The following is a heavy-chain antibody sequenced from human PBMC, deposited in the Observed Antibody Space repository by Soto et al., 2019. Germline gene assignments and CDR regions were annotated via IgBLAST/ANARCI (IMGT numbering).Heavy chain of an antibody. J-gene: IGHJ5*02. CDR2: ISGSGGST. Sequence: EVQLLESGGGLVQPGGSLRLSCAASGFTFSSYAMSWVRQAPGKGLEWVSAISGSGGSTYYADSVKGRFTISRDNSKNTLYLQMNRLRAEDTAVYYCASQGGSGWYYGWFDPWGQGTLVTVSS. V-gene: IGHV3-23*01. D-gene: IGHD6-19*01. CDR3: ASQGGSGWYYGWFDP. CDR1: GFTFSSYA.